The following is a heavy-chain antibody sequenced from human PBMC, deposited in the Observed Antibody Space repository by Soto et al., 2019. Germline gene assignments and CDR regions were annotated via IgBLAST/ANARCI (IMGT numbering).Heavy chain of an antibody. CDR3: ARYQLLYAFDI. CDR1: GGSISSYY. D-gene: IGHD2-2*01. J-gene: IGHJ3*02. CDR2: IYYSGST. V-gene: IGHV4-59*01. Sequence: NPSETLSLTCTVSGGSISSYYWSWIRQPPGKGLEWIGYIYYSGSTNYNPSLKSRVTISVDTSKNQFSLKLSSVTAADTAVYYCARYQLLYAFDIWGQGTMVTVSS.